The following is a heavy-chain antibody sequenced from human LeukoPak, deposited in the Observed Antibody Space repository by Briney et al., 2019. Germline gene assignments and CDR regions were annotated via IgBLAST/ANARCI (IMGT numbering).Heavy chain of an antibody. J-gene: IGHJ3*02. CDR2: MYDSGGT. CDR1: GGSISSYY. CDR3: ARDRAFDI. V-gene: IGHV4-59*01. Sequence: PSETLSLTCTVSGGSISSYYWSWIRQPPGKGLEWIGYMYDSGGTNCNPSLKSRVTISVDTAKNQFSLKLSSVTAADTAVYYCARDRAFDIWGQGTMVTVSS.